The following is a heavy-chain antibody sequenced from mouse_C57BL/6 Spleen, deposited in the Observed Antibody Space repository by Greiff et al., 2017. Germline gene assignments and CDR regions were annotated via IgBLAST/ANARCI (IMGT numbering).Heavy chain of an antibody. D-gene: IGHD2-4*01. V-gene: IGHV1-81*01. CDR1: GYTFTSYG. CDR3: ASRGYDYAWFAY. CDR2: IYPRSGNT. Sequence: VQLQQSGAELARPGASVKLSCKASGYTFTSYGISWVKQRTGQGLEWIGEIYPRSGNTYYNEKLKGKATLTADKSSSTAYMELRSLTSEDSAVYFCASRGYDYAWFAYWGQGTLVTVSA. J-gene: IGHJ3*01.